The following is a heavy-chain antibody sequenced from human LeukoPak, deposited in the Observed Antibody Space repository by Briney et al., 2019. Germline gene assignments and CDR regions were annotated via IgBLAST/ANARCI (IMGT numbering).Heavy chain of an antibody. CDR1: GYTFTSYA. J-gene: IGHJ3*02. CDR3: AREGYSSGWTQDDDAFDI. CDR2: INAGNGNT. V-gene: IGHV1-3*01. D-gene: IGHD6-19*01. Sequence: ASVKVSCKASGYTFTSYAMHWVRQAPGQRLEWMGWINAGNGNTKYSQKFQGRVTITRDTSASTAYMELSSLRSEDTAVYYCAREGYSSGWTQDDDAFDIWGQGTMVTVSS.